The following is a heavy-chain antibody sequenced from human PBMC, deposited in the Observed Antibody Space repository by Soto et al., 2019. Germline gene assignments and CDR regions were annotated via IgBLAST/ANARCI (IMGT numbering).Heavy chain of an antibody. J-gene: IGHJ5*02. CDR2: ISSSGSTI. V-gene: IGHV3-11*01. D-gene: IGHD3-3*01. CDR1: GFTFSDYY. Sequence: GGSLRLSCEASGFTFSDYYMSWIRQAPGKGLEWVSYISSSGSTIYYSDSVKGRFTISRDNAKNSLYLQMNSLRAEDTAVYYCATDYSYYDFWSGYFPFWFDPWGQRTLGTVS. CDR3: ATDYSYYDFWSGYFPFWFDP.